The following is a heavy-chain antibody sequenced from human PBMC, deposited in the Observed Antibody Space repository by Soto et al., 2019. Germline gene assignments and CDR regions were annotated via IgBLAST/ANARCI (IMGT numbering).Heavy chain of an antibody. CDR3: ARNKTTIVGATKYYWFDP. D-gene: IGHD1-26*01. CDR2: IYYSGST. CDR1: GDSISSGYY. J-gene: IGHJ5*02. V-gene: IGHV4-38-2*01. Sequence: LSLTCAVSGDSISSGYYWGWIRQPPGKRLEWIGSIYYSGSTHYNPSLKSRVSISVDTSKNQFSLRLTSVTAADTAVYYCARNKTTIVGATKYYWFDPWGQGTLVTVSS.